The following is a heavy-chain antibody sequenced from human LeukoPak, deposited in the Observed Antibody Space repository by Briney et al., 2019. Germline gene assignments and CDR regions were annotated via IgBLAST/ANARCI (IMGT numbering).Heavy chain of an antibody. J-gene: IGHJ4*02. V-gene: IGHV3-23*01. Sequence: GGSLRLSCADSGFTFNTYSMNWARQAPGKGLEWVSTISDSGGGTYYADSVKGRFTISRDNSKNTLYLQMNSLRADDTAVYYCDGDDFWGQGTLVTVSS. CDR1: GFTFNTYS. CDR2: ISDSGGGT. CDR3: DGDDF.